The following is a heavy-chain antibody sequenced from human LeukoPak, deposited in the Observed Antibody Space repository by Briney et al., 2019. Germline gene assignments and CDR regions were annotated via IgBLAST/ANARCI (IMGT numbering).Heavy chain of an antibody. V-gene: IGHV1-18*01. CDR2: ISGYNGDT. CDR3: ARGTWEAAARPYSFDT. D-gene: IGHD1-14*01. CDR1: GYSFTSFG. Sequence: GASVKVSCKAFGYSFTSFGINWVRQAPGQGLEWMGWISGYNGDTNYAQKFQGRVTMTTDTSTSTAYMELRSLRSDDAAVYYRARGTWEAAARPYSFDTWGQGTLVTVSS. J-gene: IGHJ5*02.